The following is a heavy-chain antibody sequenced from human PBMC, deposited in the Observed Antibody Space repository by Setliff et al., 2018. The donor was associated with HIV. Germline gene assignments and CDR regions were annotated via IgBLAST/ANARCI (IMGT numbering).Heavy chain of an antibody. Sequence: GGSLRLSCAASGFIFSTNWMSWVRQAPGKGPEWVANINQDGSDKYYVPSVKGRFTISRDNAKNSLYLQMNSLRAEDTAIYYCATDFSISAWGQGTLVTVSS. CDR2: INQDGSDK. J-gene: IGHJ1*01. CDR1: GFIFSTNW. D-gene: IGHD2-2*01. V-gene: IGHV3-7*01. CDR3: ATDFSISA.